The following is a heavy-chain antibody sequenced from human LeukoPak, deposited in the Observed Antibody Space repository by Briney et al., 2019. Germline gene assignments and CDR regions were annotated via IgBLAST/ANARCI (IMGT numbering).Heavy chain of an antibody. CDR2: INTDGIST. Sequence: GGSLTLSCAVSGFTFISYGMQWVPQAPGKGLAGVSRINTDGISTTYADSVKGRFTISRDNAKNTLYLQMNSLRAEDRAVYYCARELPREVTLDYWGQGTLVTVSS. V-gene: IGHV3-74*01. CDR3: ARELPREVTLDY. J-gene: IGHJ4*01. CDR1: GFTFISYG. D-gene: IGHD2-21*02.